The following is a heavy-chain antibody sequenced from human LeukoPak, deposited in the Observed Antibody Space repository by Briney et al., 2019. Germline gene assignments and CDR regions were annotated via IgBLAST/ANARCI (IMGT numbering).Heavy chain of an antibody. CDR2: ISGSGGST. CDR1: GFTFSSYA. Sequence: GGSLRLSCAASGFTFSSYAMSWVRQAPGKGLEWVSAISGSGGSTYYADSVKGRFTISRDNSKNTLYLQMYSLRAEDTAVYYCAKDGRDTAMVTASDYWGQGTLVTVSS. J-gene: IGHJ4*02. V-gene: IGHV3-23*01. D-gene: IGHD5-18*01. CDR3: AKDGRDTAMVTASDY.